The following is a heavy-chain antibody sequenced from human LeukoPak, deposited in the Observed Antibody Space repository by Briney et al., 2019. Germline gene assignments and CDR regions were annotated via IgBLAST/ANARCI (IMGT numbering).Heavy chain of an antibody. CDR3: GKHQRVPGGPYYYYMDV. V-gene: IGHV3-23*01. Sequence: GGSLRLSCVASGFTFSNYAMSWVRQAPGKGLEWVSAIPVNGGSTYYADSVKGRFTISRDNFKNTLYLQMNSLRAEDTAVYYCGKHQRVPGGPYYYYMDVWAKGPRSPSP. CDR1: GFTFSNYA. CDR2: IPVNGGST. D-gene: IGHD3-16*01. J-gene: IGHJ6*03.